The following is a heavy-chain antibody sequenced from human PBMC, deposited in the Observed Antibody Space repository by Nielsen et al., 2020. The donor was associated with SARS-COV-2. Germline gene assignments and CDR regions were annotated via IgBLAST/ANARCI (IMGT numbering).Heavy chain of an antibody. CDR2: INTNTGNP. CDR3: ARGQDDYGDYWFDP. V-gene: IGHV7-4-1*02. CDR1: GYTFTSYA. D-gene: IGHD4-17*01. J-gene: IGHJ5*02. Sequence: ASVKVSCKASGYTFTSYAMHWVRQAPGQGLEWMGWINTNTGNPTYAQGFTGRFVFSLDTSVSTAYLQISSLKAEDTAVYYCARGQDDYGDYWFDPWGQGTLVTVSS.